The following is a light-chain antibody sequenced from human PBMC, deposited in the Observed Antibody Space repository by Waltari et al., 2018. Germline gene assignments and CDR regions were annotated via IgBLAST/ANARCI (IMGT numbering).Light chain of an antibody. CDR3: QQRTDWPPLT. CDR1: QSVGTY. J-gene: IGKJ4*01. V-gene: IGKV3-11*01. Sequence: EIVLTQSPATLSLSPGERATLSCRASQSVGTYLAWYQQKPGQAPRLRISDASYRASGIPARFGGSGSGTDFTLTISSLEPEDFAIYYCQQRTDWPPLTFGGGTKVEIK. CDR2: DAS.